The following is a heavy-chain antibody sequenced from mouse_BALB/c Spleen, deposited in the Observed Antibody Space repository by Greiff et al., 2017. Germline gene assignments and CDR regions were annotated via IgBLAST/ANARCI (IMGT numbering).Heavy chain of an antibody. CDR1: GFTFTDYY. D-gene: IGHD1-2*01. J-gene: IGHJ3*01. Sequence: EVQLEESGGGLVQPGGSLRLSCATSGFTFTDYYMSWVRQPPGKALEWLGFIRNKANGYTTEYSASVKGRFTISRDNSQSILYLQMNTLRAEDSATYYCARAPRTTATSAWFAYWGQGTLVTVSA. CDR3: ARAPRTTATSAWFAY. V-gene: IGHV7-3*02. CDR2: IRNKANGYTT.